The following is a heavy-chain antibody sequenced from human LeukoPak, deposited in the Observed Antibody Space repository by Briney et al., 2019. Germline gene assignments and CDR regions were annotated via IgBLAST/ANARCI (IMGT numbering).Heavy chain of an antibody. J-gene: IGHJ4*02. D-gene: IGHD3-3*01. V-gene: IGHV4-34*01. Sequence: PSETLSLTCHVHGGSFSEKYWSEIRQPPGKGPEWIGEINHSGTTSYNPSLQSRVTVSVDTSKNQFSLKLSSVTAADTAVYYCARRRRREFNYGYVFFFEYWGQGTLVTVSS. CDR2: INHSGTT. CDR3: ARRRRREFNYGYVFFFEY. CDR1: GGSFSEKY.